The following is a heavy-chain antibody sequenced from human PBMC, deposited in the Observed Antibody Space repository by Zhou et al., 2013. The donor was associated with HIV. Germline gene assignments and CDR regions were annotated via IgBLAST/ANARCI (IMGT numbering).Heavy chain of an antibody. V-gene: IGHV1-46*01. J-gene: IGHJ5*02. Sequence: QVQLVQSGTEVKKPGASVKVSCKASGYTFTSYYMHWVRQAPGQGLEWMGVINPSDRKTTYAQRFQGRVTITADESTNTAFLEVRSLRSEDTAVYYCAKGGVYDSKFDPWGQGTLVTVSS. D-gene: IGHD5-12*01. CDR2: INPSDRKT. CDR3: AKGGVYDSKFDP. CDR1: GYTFTSYY.